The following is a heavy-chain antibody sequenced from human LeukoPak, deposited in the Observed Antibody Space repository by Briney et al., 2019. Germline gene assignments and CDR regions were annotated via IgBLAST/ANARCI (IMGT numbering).Heavy chain of an antibody. CDR3: ARNAPNTGKFDI. CDR1: GYTFTSYD. Sequence: ASVKVSCKTSGYTFTSYDINWVRQATGQGLEWMGWMNPNSGNTGYAQKFQGRVTMTRNTSISTGYMELSSLRSEDTAVHYCARNAPNTGKFDIWGQGTMVTVSS. CDR2: MNPNSGNT. D-gene: IGHD1-14*01. J-gene: IGHJ3*02. V-gene: IGHV1-8*01.